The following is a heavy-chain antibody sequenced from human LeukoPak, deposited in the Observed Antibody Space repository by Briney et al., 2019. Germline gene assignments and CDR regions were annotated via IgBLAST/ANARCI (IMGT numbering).Heavy chain of an antibody. D-gene: IGHD2-15*01. CDR3: ARGAGVLIGASGY. Sequence: GGSLRLSCAASGFIVSNTYMNWVRQASGKGLEWVSGVYSGGTTDYADSVKARFIIFRDNSKNTVYLQMNSLRVEDTGVYYCARGAGVLIGASGYWGQGTLVTVSS. J-gene: IGHJ4*02. CDR2: VYSGGTT. V-gene: IGHV3-66*01. CDR1: GFIVSNTY.